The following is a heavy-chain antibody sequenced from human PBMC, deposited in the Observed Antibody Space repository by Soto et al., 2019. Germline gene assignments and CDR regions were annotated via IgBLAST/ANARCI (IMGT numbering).Heavy chain of an antibody. V-gene: IGHV3-33*01. J-gene: IGHJ4*02. CDR2: IWYDGSNK. CDR1: GFTFSSYG. D-gene: IGHD1-26*01. CDR3: ARYEGELPPDS. Sequence: QVQLVESGGGVVQPGRSLRLSCAASGFTFSSYGMHWVRQAPGKGLEWVAVIWYDGSNKYYADSVKGRFTISRDNSKYTLYLQMNSLRAEDTAVYYCARYEGELPPDSWGQGTLVTVSS.